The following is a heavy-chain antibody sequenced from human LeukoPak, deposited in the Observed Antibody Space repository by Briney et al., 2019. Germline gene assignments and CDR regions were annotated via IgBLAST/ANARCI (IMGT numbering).Heavy chain of an antibody. CDR1: GYTLTELS. D-gene: IGHD3-10*01. J-gene: IGHJ5*02. Sequence: ASVKVSCKVSGYTLTELSMHWVRQAPGKGLEWMGGFDPEDGETIYAQKFQGRVTMTGDTSTDTAYMELSSLRSEDTAVYYCATGASYGSGIRGGFDPWGQGTLVTVSS. CDR3: ATGASYGSGIRGGFDP. CDR2: FDPEDGET. V-gene: IGHV1-24*01.